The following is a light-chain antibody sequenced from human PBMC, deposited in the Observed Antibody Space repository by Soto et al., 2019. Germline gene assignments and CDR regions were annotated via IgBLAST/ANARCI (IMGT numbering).Light chain of an antibody. V-gene: IGKV3-20*01. CDR1: QSVSSNY. CDR3: QQYGSSPQT. Sequence: EIGLTQSPGTLSLSPGERATLSCRASQSVSSNYLAWYQQKPGQAPRLLIYGASSRDTGIPDRFSGSGSGTDFTLTISRLEPEDFAVYYCQQYGSSPQTFGGGTKVEIK. CDR2: GAS. J-gene: IGKJ4*01.